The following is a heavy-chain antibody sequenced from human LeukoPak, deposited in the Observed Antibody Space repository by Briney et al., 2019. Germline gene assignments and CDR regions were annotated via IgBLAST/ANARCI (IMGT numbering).Heavy chain of an antibody. J-gene: IGHJ2*01. CDR3: QKTAYDILTGYTTPLDL. CDR2: IYYTGRP. D-gene: IGHD3-9*01. Sequence: SETRSLTCTVSGGSLSRDYWRWIRQPPGKGGEWKGDIYYTGRPNFTPSLKSRVTLSVDTSKNQFSLKLSSVTAADTAFFFRQKTAYDILTGYTTPLDLWGRGTLVTVSS. V-gene: IGHV4-59*01. CDR1: GGSLSRDY.